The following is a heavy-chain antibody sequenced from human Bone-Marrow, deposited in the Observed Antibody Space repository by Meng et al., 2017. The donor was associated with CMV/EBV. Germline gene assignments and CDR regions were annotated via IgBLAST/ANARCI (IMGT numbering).Heavy chain of an antibody. CDR1: YY. Sequence: YYWGWNRQPPGKGLEWNGSIYYSGSTYYNPSLKSRVTISVDTSKNQFSLKLSSVTAADTAVYYCARVVHSTYYDFWSGYNSGVWFDPWGQGTLVTVSS. CDR3: ARVVHSTYYDFWSGYNSGVWFDP. V-gene: IGHV4-39*01. J-gene: IGHJ5*02. CDR2: IYYSGST. D-gene: IGHD3-3*01.